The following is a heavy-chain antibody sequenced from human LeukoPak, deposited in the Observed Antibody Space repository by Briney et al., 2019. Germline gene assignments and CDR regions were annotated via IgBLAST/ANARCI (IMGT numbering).Heavy chain of an antibody. CDR1: GGSFSGHY. D-gene: IGHD3-10*01. J-gene: IGHJ4*02. CDR2: INHSGST. CDR3: ARPRYVSGSLDS. V-gene: IGHV4-34*01. Sequence: SETLSLTCAVYGGSFSGHYWTWIRQPPGKGLEWIGEINHSGSTTYNPSLNNRVTISIDTSKNQFSLKLRSVTAADTAVYYCARPRYVSGSLDSWGQGTPVTVSS.